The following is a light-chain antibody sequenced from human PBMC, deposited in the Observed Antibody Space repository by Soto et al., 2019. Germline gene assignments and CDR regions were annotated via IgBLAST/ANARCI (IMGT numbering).Light chain of an antibody. J-gene: IGLJ2*01. Sequence: QAVLTQPPSVSGGPGQRVTISCTGSSSNIGAGYDVHWYQQLPGTAPKLLVYGYNNRPSGVPDRFSVSKSGTSASLTITGLQTEDEADYYCQSYDSSLSAWVFGGGTKLTVL. CDR3: QSYDSSLSAWV. V-gene: IGLV1-40*01. CDR2: GYN. CDR1: SSNIGAGYD.